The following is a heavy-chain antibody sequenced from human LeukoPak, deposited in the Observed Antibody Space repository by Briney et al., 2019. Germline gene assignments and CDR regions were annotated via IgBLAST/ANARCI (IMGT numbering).Heavy chain of an antibody. CDR2: IIPILGIA. J-gene: IGHJ4*02. Sequence: ASVKVSCKASGVTFSCYAISWVRQAPGQGLEWMGRIIPILGIANYAQKFQGRVTITADKSTSTAYMELSSLRSEDTAVYYCARDPSSSSRISDYWGQGTLVTVSS. V-gene: IGHV1-69*04. CDR3: ARDPSSSSRISDY. D-gene: IGHD6-6*01. CDR1: GVTFSCYA.